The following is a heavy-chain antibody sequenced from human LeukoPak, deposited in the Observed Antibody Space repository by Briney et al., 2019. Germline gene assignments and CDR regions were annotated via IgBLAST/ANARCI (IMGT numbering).Heavy chain of an antibody. J-gene: IGHJ4*02. CDR3: ARAGPKYCGGDCYQDY. V-gene: IGHV3-21*01. D-gene: IGHD2-21*02. CDR2: ISTSSTYI. CDR1: GFTFSGYT. Sequence: TRGSLRLSCAASGFTFSGYTMEWVRQSPGKGLEWVASISTSSTYILYADSMKGRFTISRDNSKNSLYLQMSALRVEDTAMYYCARAGPKYCGGDCYQDYWGQGTLVTVSS.